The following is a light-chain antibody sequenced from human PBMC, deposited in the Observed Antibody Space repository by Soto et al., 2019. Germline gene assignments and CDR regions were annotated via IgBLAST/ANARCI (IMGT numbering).Light chain of an antibody. Sequence: ILLTQSPPAVSVSAGYSSTLSCSASQSVSNNYLACYQQKPGQAPRRLIYGASNRATGIPDRSSGSGCGTDSDLTLSSLEPEDFAVYYCQQYGSSTQPTFGGGTKVDIK. CDR3: QQYGSSTQPT. J-gene: IGKJ4*01. CDR1: QSVSNNY. CDR2: GAS. V-gene: IGKV3-20*01.